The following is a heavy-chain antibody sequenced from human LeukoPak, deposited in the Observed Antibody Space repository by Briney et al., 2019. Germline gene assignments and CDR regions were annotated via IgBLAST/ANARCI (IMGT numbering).Heavy chain of an antibody. CDR2: IYPGDADT. V-gene: IGHV5-51*01. J-gene: IGHJ5*02. CDR1: GYSFATYF. D-gene: IGHD3-10*01. CDR3: ARRGYGSGSYPNWFDP. Sequence: GESLKISCKGSGYSFATYFIGWVRQTPGKGLEWMGMIYPGDADTRYSPSFQGQVTISADKSISTAYLQWSSLKASDTAMYYCARRGYGSGSYPNWFDPWGQGTLVTVSS.